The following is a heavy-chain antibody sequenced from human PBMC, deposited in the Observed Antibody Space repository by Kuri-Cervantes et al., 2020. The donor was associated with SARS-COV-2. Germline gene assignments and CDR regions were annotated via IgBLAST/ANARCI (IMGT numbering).Heavy chain of an antibody. CDR3: ATQGMRFLEWLAPNYYYGMDV. D-gene: IGHD3-3*01. CDR2: INHSGST. CDR1: GGSFSGYY. J-gene: IGHJ6*02. Sequence: GSLRLSCAVYGGSFSGYYWSWIRQPPGKGLEWIGEINHSGSTNYNPSLKSRVTISVDTSKNQFSLKLSSVTAADTAVYYCATQGMRFLEWLAPNYYYGMDVWGQGTTVTVSS. V-gene: IGHV4-34*01.